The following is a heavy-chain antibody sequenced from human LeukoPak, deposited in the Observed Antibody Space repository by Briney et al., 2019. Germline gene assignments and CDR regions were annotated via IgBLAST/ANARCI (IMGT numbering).Heavy chain of an antibody. J-gene: IGHJ3*02. CDR2: IYYSGST. CDR3: ARELVGDAFDI. CDR1: GGSISSYY. Sequence: SETLSLTCTVSGGSISSYYWSWIRQPPGKGLEWIGYIYYSGSTNYNPSLKSRVTISVDTSKNQFSLKLSSVTAADAAVYYCARELVGDAFDIWGQGTMVTVSS. V-gene: IGHV4-59*01. D-gene: IGHD2-8*02.